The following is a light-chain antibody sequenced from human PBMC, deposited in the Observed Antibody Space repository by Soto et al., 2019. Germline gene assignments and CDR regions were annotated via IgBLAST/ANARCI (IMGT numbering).Light chain of an antibody. CDR1: SSDVGGYNY. CDR2: EVS. V-gene: IGLV2-8*01. J-gene: IGLJ2*01. CDR3: SSYAGRDNLV. Sequence: QSALTQPPSASGSPGQSVTISCTGTSSDVGGYNYVSWYQQHPGKAPKLMISEVSQRPSGVPDRFSGSKAGNTASLTVSGLQAEDEADYYCSSYAGRDNLVFGGGPKLTVL.